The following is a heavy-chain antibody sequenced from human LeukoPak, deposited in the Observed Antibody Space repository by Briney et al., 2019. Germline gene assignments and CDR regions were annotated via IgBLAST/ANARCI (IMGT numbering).Heavy chain of an antibody. CDR3: ARDLSYGGPPDHGFQH. CDR1: GFTLSSYA. Sequence: GRSLRLSCAASGFTLSSYAMHWVRQAPGKGLEWVAVISYDGSNKYYADSVKGRFTISRDNSKNTLYLQMNSLRAEDTAVYYCARDLSYGGPPDHGFQHWGQGTLVTVSS. CDR2: ISYDGSNK. V-gene: IGHV3-30*01. J-gene: IGHJ1*01. D-gene: IGHD4-23*01.